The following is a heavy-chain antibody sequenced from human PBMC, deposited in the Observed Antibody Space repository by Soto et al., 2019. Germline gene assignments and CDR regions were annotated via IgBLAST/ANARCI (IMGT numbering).Heavy chain of an antibody. CDR3: ARDGLIWWSPKYYFDY. CDR2: IWYDGSNK. J-gene: IGHJ4*02. D-gene: IGHD3-16*01. Sequence: QVQLVESGGGVVQPGRSLRLSCAASGFTFSSYGMHWVRQAPGKGLEWVAVIWYDGSNKYYADSVKGRFTISRDNSKNTLYLQMNSLRAEDTAVYYCARDGLIWWSPKYYFDYWGQGTLVTVSS. CDR1: GFTFSSYG. V-gene: IGHV3-33*01.